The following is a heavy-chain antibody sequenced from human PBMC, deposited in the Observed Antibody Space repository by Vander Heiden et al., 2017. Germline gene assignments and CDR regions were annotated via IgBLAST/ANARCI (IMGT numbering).Heavy chain of an antibody. D-gene: IGHD3-3*01. V-gene: IGHV3-30-3*01. Sequence: QVQLVESGGGVVQPGRSLRLSCAASGFTFSRYAMHCVRQAPGKGLEWVAVISYDGSNKYYADSVKGRFTISRDNSKNTLYLQMNSLRAEDRAVYYCARGFPRFLEWLYGDYWGQGTLVTVSS. CDR1: GFTFSRYA. CDR2: ISYDGSNK. J-gene: IGHJ4*02. CDR3: ARGFPRFLEWLYGDY.